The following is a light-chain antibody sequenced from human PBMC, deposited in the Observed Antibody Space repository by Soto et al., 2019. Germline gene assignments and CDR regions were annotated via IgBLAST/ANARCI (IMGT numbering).Light chain of an antibody. J-gene: IGLJ3*02. V-gene: IGLV1-40*01. CDR2: VNK. CDR1: TSNIGADYD. CDR3: QSYERSLSGWV. Sequence: QSVLTQPPSVSGAPGQRVTISCTGSTSNIGADYDVHWYKQLPGTAPKLLIFVNKNRPSGVPDRISGSRSGTSASLAITGLQAEDEADYYCQSYERSLSGWVFGGGTKLTVL.